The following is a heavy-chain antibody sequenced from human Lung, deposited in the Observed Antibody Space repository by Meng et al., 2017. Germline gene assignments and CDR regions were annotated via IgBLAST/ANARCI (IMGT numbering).Heavy chain of an antibody. CDR1: GYNFPDYY. CDR2: INPKSGDT. D-gene: IGHD6-13*01. V-gene: IGHV1-2*06. CDR3: AGDEGISGAGKLFGDY. J-gene: IGHJ4*02. Sequence: ASVKVSCKPSGYNFPDYYIHWVRRAPGQGLEWMGRINPKSGDTHYAQKFQARVTMTGDTSISTAYMELSGLRSDDTAMYYCAGDEGISGAGKLFGDYWGQGTLVTVSS.